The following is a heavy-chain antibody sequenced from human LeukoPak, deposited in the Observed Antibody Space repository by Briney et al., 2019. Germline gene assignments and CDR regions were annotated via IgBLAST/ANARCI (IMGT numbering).Heavy chain of an antibody. CDR1: GFTFSNDG. CDR2: ISGTGGST. V-gene: IGHV3-23*01. D-gene: IGHD2-15*01. Sequence: WGSLRLSCAASGFTFSNDGMSWVRQAPGKGLEWVSAISGTGGSTYYADSVKGRFIISRDNSKNTLYLQMNSLRAEDTAVYYCAKPPDCSGGSCYYYGMDVWGQGTTVTVSS. J-gene: IGHJ6*02. CDR3: AKPPDCSGGSCYYYGMDV.